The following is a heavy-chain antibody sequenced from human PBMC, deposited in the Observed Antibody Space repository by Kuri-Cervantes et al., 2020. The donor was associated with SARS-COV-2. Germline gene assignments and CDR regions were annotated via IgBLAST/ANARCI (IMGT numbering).Heavy chain of an antibody. V-gene: IGHV4-59*01. Sequence: GSLRLSCTVSGGTISSYYWSWIRQPPGKGLEWIGCIHYSGSPNYNPSLKSRVTISLDTSKNQFSLKLSSVTAADTAVYYCAREGDYSGSLSGVDYWGQGTLVTVSS. CDR3: AREGDYSGSLSGVDY. CDR1: GGTISSYY. D-gene: IGHD1-26*01. CDR2: IHYSGSP. J-gene: IGHJ4*02.